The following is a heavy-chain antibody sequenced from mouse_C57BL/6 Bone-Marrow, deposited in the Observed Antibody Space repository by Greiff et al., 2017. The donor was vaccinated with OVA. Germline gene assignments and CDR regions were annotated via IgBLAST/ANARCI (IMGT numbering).Heavy chain of an antibody. CDR1: GYTFTSYW. D-gene: IGHD1-1*01. CDR3: AKAKNYGSSYEGFAY. CDR2: IDPSDSYT. Sequence: QVQLQQPGAELVRPGTSVKLSCKASGYTFTSYWMHWVKQRPGQGLEWIGVIDPSDSYTNYNQKFKGKATLTVDTSSSTAYMQLSSLTSEDSAVYYCAKAKNYGSSYEGFAYWGQGTLVTVSA. J-gene: IGHJ3*01. V-gene: IGHV1-59*01.